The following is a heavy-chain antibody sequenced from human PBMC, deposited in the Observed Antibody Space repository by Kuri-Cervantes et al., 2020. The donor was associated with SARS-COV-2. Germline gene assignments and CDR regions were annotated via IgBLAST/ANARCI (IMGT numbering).Heavy chain of an antibody. CDR2: ISSSSSTI. V-gene: IGHV3-48*01. J-gene: IGHJ6*02. D-gene: IGHD2-15*01. Sequence: LSLTCAASGFTFSSYSMNWVRQAPGKGLEWVSYISSSSSTIYYADSVKGRFTISRDNSKNTLYLQMNSLRAEDTAVYYCARDLHVVVAAMTYYYYYGMDVWGQGTTVTVSS. CDR1: GFTFSSYS. CDR3: ARDLHVVVAAMTYYYYYGMDV.